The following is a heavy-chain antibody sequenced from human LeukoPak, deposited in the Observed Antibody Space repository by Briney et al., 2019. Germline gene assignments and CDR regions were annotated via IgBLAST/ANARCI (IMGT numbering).Heavy chain of an antibody. CDR3: AKEGVGATEVDY. CDR2: ISGTGGST. Sequence: GGSLRLSCAASGFTFSSYVMSWVRQAPGKGLEWVSAISGTGGSTDYADSVKGRFTISRDNSKNSLYLQMNSLRAEDTAVYYCAKEGVGATEVDYWGQGTLVTVSS. CDR1: GFTFSSYV. V-gene: IGHV3-23*01. D-gene: IGHD1-26*01. J-gene: IGHJ4*02.